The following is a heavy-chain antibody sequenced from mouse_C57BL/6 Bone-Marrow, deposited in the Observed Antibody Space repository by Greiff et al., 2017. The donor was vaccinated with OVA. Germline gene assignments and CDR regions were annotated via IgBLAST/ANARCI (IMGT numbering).Heavy chain of an antibody. CDR2: IHPNSGST. Sequence: VKLQQPGAELVKPGASVKLSCKASGYTFTSYWMHWVKQRPGQGLEWIGMIHPNSGSTNYNEKFKSKATLTVDKSSSTAYMQLSSLTSEDSAVYYCARSITTVVAEAYWGQGTLVTVSA. CDR3: ARSITTVVAEAY. D-gene: IGHD1-1*01. CDR1: GYTFTSYW. V-gene: IGHV1-64*01. J-gene: IGHJ3*01.